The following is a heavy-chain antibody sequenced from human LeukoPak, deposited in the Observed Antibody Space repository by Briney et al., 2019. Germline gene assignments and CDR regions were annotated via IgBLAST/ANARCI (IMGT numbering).Heavy chain of an antibody. CDR1: GFTFSSYW. D-gene: IGHD5-12*01. V-gene: IGHV3-7*03. CDR2: IKQDGSEK. J-gene: IGHJ4*02. CDR3: ARKGEWGYDYPPFFDY. Sequence: GGSLRLSCAASGFTFSSYWMSWVRQAPGKGLEWVANIKQDGSEKYYVDSVKGRFTISRDNAKNSLYLQMNSLRAEDAAVYYCARKGEWGYDYPPFFDYWGQGTLVTVSS.